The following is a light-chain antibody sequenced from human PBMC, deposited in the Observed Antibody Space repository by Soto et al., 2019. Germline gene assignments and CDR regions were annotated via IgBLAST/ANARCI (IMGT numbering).Light chain of an antibody. Sequence: DIQMTQSPSTLSASVGDRVTITCRASQSMSTWLAWYQQKPGKAPKLLIYDASSLESGVPSRFSGSGSGTEFTLTISSLQPDDFATYYCHQYNSYSWTFGQGTKVDI. J-gene: IGKJ1*01. CDR2: DAS. V-gene: IGKV1-5*01. CDR1: QSMSTW. CDR3: HQYNSYSWT.